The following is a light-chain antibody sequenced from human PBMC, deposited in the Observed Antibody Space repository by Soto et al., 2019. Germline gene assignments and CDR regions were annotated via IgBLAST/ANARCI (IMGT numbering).Light chain of an antibody. CDR1: QSISRSH. CDR3: QQYGSSPLT. J-gene: IGKJ4*01. Sequence: EIVLTQSPRTLSLSPGERATLSSRASQSISRSHLAWYQQKPGLAPRPLIYGASSRATAIPDRFSGSGSGTDFTLTISRLEAEDFAVYYCQQYGSSPLTFGGGTKVEIK. CDR2: GAS. V-gene: IGKV3-20*01.